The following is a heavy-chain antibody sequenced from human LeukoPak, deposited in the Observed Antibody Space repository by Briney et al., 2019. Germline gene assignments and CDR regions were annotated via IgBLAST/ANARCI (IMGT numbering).Heavy chain of an antibody. Sequence: GGSLRLSCAAFGFTFSSYWMSWVRQAPGKGLEWVANIKQDGSEKYYVDSVKGRFTISRDNAKNSLYLQMNSLRAEDTAVYYCARSTYYYDIDGFDIWGQGTMGIVSS. CDR1: GFTFSSYW. CDR2: IKQDGSEK. D-gene: IGHD3-22*01. J-gene: IGHJ3*02. CDR3: ARSTYYYDIDGFDI. V-gene: IGHV3-7*01.